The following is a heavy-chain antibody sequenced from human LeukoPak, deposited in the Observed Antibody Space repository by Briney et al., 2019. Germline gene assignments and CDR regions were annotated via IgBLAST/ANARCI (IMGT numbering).Heavy chain of an antibody. D-gene: IGHD3-22*01. CDR3: AREYYYDSSGYYP. Sequence: GGFLRLSCAASGFTFSSYWMHWVRQAPGKGLVWVSRINSDGSSTSYADSVKGRFTISRDNAKNTLYLQMNSLRAEDTAVYYCAREYYYDSSGYYPWGQGTLVTVSS. J-gene: IGHJ5*02. CDR2: INSDGSST. CDR1: GFTFSSYW. V-gene: IGHV3-74*01.